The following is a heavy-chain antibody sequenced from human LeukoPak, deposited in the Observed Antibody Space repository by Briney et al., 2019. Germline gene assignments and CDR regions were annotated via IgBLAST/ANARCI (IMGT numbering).Heavy chain of an antibody. CDR3: ARGGAALRGNYAFDI. J-gene: IGHJ3*02. CDR1: GGSTSSYY. CDR2: IYTSGST. V-gene: IGHV4-4*09. Sequence: SETLSLTCTVSGGSTSSYYWSWIRQPPGKGLEWIGYIYTSGSTNYNPSLKSRVTISVDTSKNQFSLKLSSVTAADTAVYYCARGGAALRGNYAFDIWGQGTMVTVSS. D-gene: IGHD6-25*01.